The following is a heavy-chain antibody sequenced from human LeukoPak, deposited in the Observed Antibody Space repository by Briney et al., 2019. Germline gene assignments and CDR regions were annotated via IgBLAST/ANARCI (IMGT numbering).Heavy chain of an antibody. Sequence: SETLSLTCAVSGYSINSGYYWGWVRQPPGKGLEWIGTIYHSGSTYYNPSLMSRVTISVDTSKNQFSLKLSSVTAADTAVYYCARGVERWLQFPDAFDVWGQGTMVTVSS. CDR2: IYHSGST. J-gene: IGHJ3*01. V-gene: IGHV4-38-2*01. CDR1: GYSINSGYY. CDR3: ARGVERWLQFPDAFDV. D-gene: IGHD5-24*01.